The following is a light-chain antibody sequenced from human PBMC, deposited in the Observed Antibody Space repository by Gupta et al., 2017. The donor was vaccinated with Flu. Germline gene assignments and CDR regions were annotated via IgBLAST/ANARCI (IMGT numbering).Light chain of an antibody. CDR3: QQRNNWPS. CDR1: QSVSNY. Sequence: SPATLPLSPGETATLSCRASQSVSNYLAWYQQKPGQAPRLLIYDASNRATGIPARFSGSGSGTDFTFTISSLEPEDFAVYFWQQRNNWPSFGGGTKVEIK. V-gene: IGKV3-11*01. CDR2: DAS. J-gene: IGKJ4*01.